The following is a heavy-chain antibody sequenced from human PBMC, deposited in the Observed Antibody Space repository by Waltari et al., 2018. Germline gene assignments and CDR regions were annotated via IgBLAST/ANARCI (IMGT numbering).Heavy chain of an antibody. Sequence: QVHLVGSGGGVVQPGRSLRLCGGASGFTFRWYSLNWVRQAPGKGLEWVAFISGDGTTDHYADSVKGRFTISRDNSKNTLFLQMNSLKAEDTAIYYCARRSSMGVFRALDIWGQGTMVSVSS. J-gene: IGHJ3*02. CDR2: ISGDGTTD. CDR1: GFTFRWYS. V-gene: IGHV3-30*19. CDR3: ARRSSMGVFRALDI. D-gene: IGHD6-19*01.